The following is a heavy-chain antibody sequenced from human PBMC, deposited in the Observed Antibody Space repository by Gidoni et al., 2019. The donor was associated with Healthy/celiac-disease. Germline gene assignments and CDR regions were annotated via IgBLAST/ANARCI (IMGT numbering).Heavy chain of an antibody. CDR2: IYSGGST. CDR3: ARGSISGYCSGGSCWYPYYFDY. CDR1: GFTVSSNY. J-gene: IGHJ4*02. Sequence: EVQLVESGGGLIQPGGSLRLSCAASGFTVSSNYMSWVRQAPGKGLEWVSVIYSGGSTYYADSVKGRFTISRDNSKNTLYLQMNSLRAEDTAVYYCARGSISGYCSGGSCWYPYYFDYWGQGTLVTVSS. V-gene: IGHV3-53*01. D-gene: IGHD2-15*01.